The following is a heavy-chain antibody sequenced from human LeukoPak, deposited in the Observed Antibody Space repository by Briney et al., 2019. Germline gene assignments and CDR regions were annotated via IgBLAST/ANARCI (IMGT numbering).Heavy chain of an antibody. CDR3: AREGYCSGGSCQQYYYYYYGMDV. CDR2: VSSSSSYI. V-gene: IGHV3-21*01. J-gene: IGHJ6*02. Sequence: GGSLRLSCAASGFTFSSYSMNWVRQAPGKGLEWVSSVSSSSSYIYYADSVKGRFTTSRDNAKNSLYLHMNSLRAEDTAVYYCAREGYCSGGSCQQYYYYYYGMDVWGQGTTVTVSS. D-gene: IGHD2-15*01. CDR1: GFTFSSYS.